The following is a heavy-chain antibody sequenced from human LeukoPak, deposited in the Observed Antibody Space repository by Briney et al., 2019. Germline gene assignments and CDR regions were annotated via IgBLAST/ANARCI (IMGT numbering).Heavy chain of an antibody. CDR1: GGTFSSYA. CDR3: ARSIMRRGTIVPLPDAFDI. Sequence: GASVKVSCKASGGTFSSYAISWVRQAPGQGLEWMGGIIPIFGTANYAQKFQGRVTITADESTSTAYMELSSLRSEDTAVYYCARSIMRRGTIVPLPDAFDIWGQGTMVTVSS. CDR2: IIPIFGTA. J-gene: IGHJ3*02. V-gene: IGHV1-69*13. D-gene: IGHD6-6*01.